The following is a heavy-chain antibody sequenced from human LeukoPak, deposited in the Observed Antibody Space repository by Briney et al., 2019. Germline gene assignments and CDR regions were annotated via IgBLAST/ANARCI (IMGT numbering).Heavy chain of an antibody. V-gene: IGHV4-59*01. CDR1: GGSISSYY. CDR3: ARGGGFGSGYLL. D-gene: IGHD3-22*01. CDR2: IYYSGST. Sequence: SETLSLTCTVSGGSISSYYWSWIRQPPGKGLEWIGYIYYSGSTNYNPSLKSRVTISVDTSKNQFSLKLSSVTAADTAVYYCARGGGFGSGYLLWGQGTLVTISS. J-gene: IGHJ4*02.